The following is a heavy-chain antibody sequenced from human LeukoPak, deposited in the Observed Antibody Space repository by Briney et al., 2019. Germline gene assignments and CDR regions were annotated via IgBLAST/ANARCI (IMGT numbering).Heavy chain of an antibody. J-gene: IGHJ4*02. Sequence: PGGSLRLSCAASGFTFSSYSMNWVRQAPGKGLEWVSYISSSSSTIYYADSVKGRFTISRDNAKNSLYLQMNSLRAEDTAVYYCARAGITIFGVVPGVQGDYWGQGTLVTVSS. V-gene: IGHV3-48*04. CDR1: GFTFSSYS. D-gene: IGHD3-3*01. CDR3: ARAGITIFGVVPGVQGDY. CDR2: ISSSSSTI.